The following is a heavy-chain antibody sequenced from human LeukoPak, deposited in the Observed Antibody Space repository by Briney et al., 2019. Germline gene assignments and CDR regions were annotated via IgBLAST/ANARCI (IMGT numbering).Heavy chain of an antibody. J-gene: IGHJ3*02. CDR2: IYYSGST. CDR1: GGSISSSSYY. Sequence: PSETLSLTCTVSGGSISSSSYYWGWIRQPPGKGLEWIGSIYYSGSTYYNPSLKSRVTISVDTSKNQFSLKLSSVTAADTAVYYCARDMRADAFDIWGQGTMVTVSS. D-gene: IGHD3-16*01. V-gene: IGHV4-39*07. CDR3: ARDMRADAFDI.